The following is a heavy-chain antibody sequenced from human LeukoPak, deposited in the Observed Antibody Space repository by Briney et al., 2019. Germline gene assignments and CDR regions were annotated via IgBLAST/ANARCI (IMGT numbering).Heavy chain of an antibody. CDR2: LNPNSGGT. Sequence: GASVKVSCKASGYTFTGYHVHWVRQAPGQGLEWMGWLNPNSGGTIYAQKFQGRITMTRDTSISTAYMELSRLRSDDTAVYYCAREGGLGVVVAVNWFDPWGQGTLVTVSS. CDR3: AREGGLGVVVAVNWFDP. D-gene: IGHD2-15*01. J-gene: IGHJ5*02. V-gene: IGHV1-2*02. CDR1: GYTFTGYH.